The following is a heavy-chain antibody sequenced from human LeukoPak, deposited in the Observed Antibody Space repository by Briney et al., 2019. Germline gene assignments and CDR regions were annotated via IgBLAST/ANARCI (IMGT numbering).Heavy chain of an antibody. CDR2: ISGSSSYI. D-gene: IGHD4-11*01. Sequence: GGSLRLSCAASGFTVSNYYMTWVRQAPGKGLEWVSSISGSSSYIYYADSVKGRFTISRDNAKNSLYLQMNSLRADDTAVYYCARERTTIVSGTTIGAYWGQGTQVTVYS. V-gene: IGHV3-21*01. CDR1: GFTVSNYY. J-gene: IGHJ4*02. CDR3: ARERTTIVSGTTIGAY.